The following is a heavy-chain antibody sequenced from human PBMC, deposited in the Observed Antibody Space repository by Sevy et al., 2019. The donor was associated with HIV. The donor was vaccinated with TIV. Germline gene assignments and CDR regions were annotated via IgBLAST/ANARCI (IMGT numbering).Heavy chain of an antibody. D-gene: IGHD3-16*01. V-gene: IGHV3-7*01. CDR3: ARALADWGSFYYSS. J-gene: IGHJ4*02. CDR1: GFTFATYW. Sequence: GGSLRLSCAASGFTFATYWMTWVRQAPGKGLEWVAYIKQDGTDKYYVDSVRGRFAISRDNAKNSLYLHMSGLRAEDTAVYYCARALADWGSFYYSSWGRGTLVTVSS. CDR2: IKQDGTDK.